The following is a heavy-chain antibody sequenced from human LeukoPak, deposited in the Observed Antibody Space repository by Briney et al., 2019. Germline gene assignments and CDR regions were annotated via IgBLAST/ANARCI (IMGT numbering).Heavy chain of an antibody. CDR2: IKQDGSEK. Sequence: PGGSLRLSCAASGFTFSSCWMSWVRQAPGKGLEWVANIKQDGSEKYYVDSVKGRFTISRDNAKNSLYLQMDTLRPEDTAVYYCASPSWYSSAYYSLDYWGQGTLVTVSS. CDR1: GFTFSSCW. V-gene: IGHV3-7*01. D-gene: IGHD6-25*01. J-gene: IGHJ4*02. CDR3: ASPSWYSSAYYSLDY.